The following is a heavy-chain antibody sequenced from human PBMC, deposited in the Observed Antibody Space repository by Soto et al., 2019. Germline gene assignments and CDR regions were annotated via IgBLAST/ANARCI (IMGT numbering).Heavy chain of an antibody. D-gene: IGHD3-10*01. V-gene: IGHV4-59*01. CDR2: IYYSGST. CDR1: GGSISSYY. CDR3: ARGRGYYYYYYMDV. J-gene: IGHJ6*03. Sequence: SETLSLTCTVSGGSISSYYWSWIRQPPGKGLEWIGYIYYSGSTNYNPSLKSRVTISVDTSKNQFSLKLSSVTAADTAVYYCARGRGYYYYYYMDVWGKGTTVTVSS.